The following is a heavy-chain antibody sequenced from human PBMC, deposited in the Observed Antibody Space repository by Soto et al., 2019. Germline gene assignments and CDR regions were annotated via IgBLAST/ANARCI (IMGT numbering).Heavy chain of an antibody. CDR3: AASILVSRQYFDL. D-gene: IGHD3-9*01. J-gene: IGHJ2*01. V-gene: IGHV3-48*01. Sequence: EVQLVASGGGLVQPGGSLRLSCAASGFTFSSYTMNWVRQAPGKGLEWISHITHSSSAIYYADSVRGRFTVSRDNAKNSLYLQLNSLRAEDTAVYYCAASILVSRQYFDLWGRGTLVTVSS. CDR2: ITHSSSAI. CDR1: GFTFSSYT.